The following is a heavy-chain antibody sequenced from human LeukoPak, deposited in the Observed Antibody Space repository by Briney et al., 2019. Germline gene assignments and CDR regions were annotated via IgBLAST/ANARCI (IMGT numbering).Heavy chain of an antibody. V-gene: IGHV4-59*01. CDR2: IYYSGST. CDR3: ARASYSTSWYLDY. Sequence: SETLSLTCTVSGGSISSYYWSWIRQPPGKGLEWIGHIYYSGSTNYNPSPKSRVTISVDTSKNQFSLKLSSVTAADTAVYYCARASYSTSWYLDYWGQGILVTASS. J-gene: IGHJ4*02. CDR1: GGSISSYY. D-gene: IGHD6-13*01.